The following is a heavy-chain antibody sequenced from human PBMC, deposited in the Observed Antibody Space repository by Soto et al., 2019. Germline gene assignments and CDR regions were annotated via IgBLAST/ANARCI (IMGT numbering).Heavy chain of an antibody. CDR2: INHSGST. CDR1: GGSFSAYY. D-gene: IGHD6-6*01. Sequence: SETLSLTCAVYGGSFSAYYWSWIRQPPWKGLEWIGEINHSGSTNYNPSLKSRVTISVDTSKNQFSLKLSSVTAADTAVYYCAVEYSSSEWFDPWGQGTLVTVSS. J-gene: IGHJ5*02. CDR3: AVEYSSSEWFDP. V-gene: IGHV4-34*01.